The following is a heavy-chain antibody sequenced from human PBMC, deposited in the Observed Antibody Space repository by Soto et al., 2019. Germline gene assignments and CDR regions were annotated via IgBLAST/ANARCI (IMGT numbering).Heavy chain of an antibody. J-gene: IGHJ6*03. CDR2: FDPEDGET. CDR3: ATTDTGGSYYYYMDV. Sequence: QVQLVQSGAEVKKPGASVKVSCKVSGYTLTELSMHWVRQAPGKGLEWMGGFDPEDGETIYAQKFQGRDMMTEDTATVPAYRELSSLRSEDTAVYYCATTDTGGSYYYYMDVWGKGTTVTVSS. V-gene: IGHV1-24*01. D-gene: IGHD3-16*01. CDR1: GYTLTELS.